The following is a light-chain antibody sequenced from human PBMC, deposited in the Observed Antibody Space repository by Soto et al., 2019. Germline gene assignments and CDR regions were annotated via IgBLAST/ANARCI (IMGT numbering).Light chain of an antibody. Sequence: QSALTQPASVSGSPGESITISCTGTSSDVGRYNFVSWYQQHPGKAPKLMIYDVSNRPSGVSNRFSGSKPDNTASLTISGLQAEDEADYYCSSYTRSTPDFFGTGT. J-gene: IGLJ1*01. CDR1: SSDVGRYNF. V-gene: IGLV2-14*01. CDR2: DVS. CDR3: SSYTRSTPDF.